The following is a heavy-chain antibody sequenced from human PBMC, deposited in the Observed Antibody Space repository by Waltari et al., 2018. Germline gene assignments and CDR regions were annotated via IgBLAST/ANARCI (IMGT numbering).Heavy chain of an antibody. V-gene: IGHV3-23*04. D-gene: IGHD3-22*01. Sequence: EVKLVESGGKLIQPGGSVRLSCAAAGFTFSRIAIHWVRQAAGKGLGWVSAISGGGGSAYYADSVRGRFTTSRDNSKDILYLQMNSLRVEDTAVYHCAKDTVIIWNRVDQGGHFDLWGRGTLVTVSS. J-gene: IGHJ2*01. CDR3: AKDTVIIWNRVDQGGHFDL. CDR2: ISGGGGSA. CDR1: GFTFSRIA.